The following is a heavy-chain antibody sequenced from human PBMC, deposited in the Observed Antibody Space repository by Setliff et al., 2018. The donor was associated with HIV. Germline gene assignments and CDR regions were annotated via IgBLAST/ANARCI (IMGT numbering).Heavy chain of an antibody. V-gene: IGHV1-2*02. J-gene: IGHJ4*02. D-gene: IGHD4-17*01. Sequence: ASVKVSCKTSGYRFIGHYLHWVRLAPGQGPEWVGWINPETGDPNYAQKFRGRVLMTRDTSITTAFLHVAKLTSDDTAVYYCARRVPPIPSGDLDYWGQGTLVTVSS. CDR2: INPETGDP. CDR1: GYRFIGHY. CDR3: ARRVPPIPSGDLDY.